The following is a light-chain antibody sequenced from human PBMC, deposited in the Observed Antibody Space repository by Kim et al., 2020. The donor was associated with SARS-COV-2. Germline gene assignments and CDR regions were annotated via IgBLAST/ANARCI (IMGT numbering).Light chain of an antibody. CDR2: DAS. CDR1: QSISSW. CDR3: QQYNSPPYT. J-gene: IGKJ2*01. Sequence: DIQMTQSPSTLSASVGDRVTITCRASQSISSWLAWYQQKPGKAPKLLIYDASSLESVVPSRFSGSGSGTEFTLTISSLQPDDFATYYCQQYNSPPYTFGQGTKLEI. V-gene: IGKV1-5*01.